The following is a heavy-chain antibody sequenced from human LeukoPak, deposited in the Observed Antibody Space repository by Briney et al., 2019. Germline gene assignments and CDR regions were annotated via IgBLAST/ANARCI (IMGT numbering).Heavy chain of an antibody. Sequence: PGGSLRLSRAASGFTFSSYWMHWVRQAPGKGLVWVSRLKFDGTITQYADSVKGRFTVSRDNAKNTLYLQMDSLRAEDTAVYYCAGQANNWFDPWGQGTLVTVSS. V-gene: IGHV3-74*03. CDR3: AGQANNWFDP. CDR2: LKFDGTIT. CDR1: GFTFSSYW. J-gene: IGHJ5*02.